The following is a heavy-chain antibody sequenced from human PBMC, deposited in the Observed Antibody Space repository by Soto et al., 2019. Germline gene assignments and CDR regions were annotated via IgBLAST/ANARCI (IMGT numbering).Heavy chain of an antibody. J-gene: IGHJ6*02. CDR2: IIPIFGTA. V-gene: IGHV1-69*13. Sequence: RASVKVSCKASGGTFSSYAISWVRQAPGQGLEWMGGIIPIFGTANYAQKFQGRVTITADESTSTAYMELSGLRSEDTAVYYCARSKDIVVVVAALADYYYGMDVWGQGTTVTVSS. CDR1: GGTFSSYA. D-gene: IGHD2-15*01. CDR3: ARSKDIVVVVAALADYYYGMDV.